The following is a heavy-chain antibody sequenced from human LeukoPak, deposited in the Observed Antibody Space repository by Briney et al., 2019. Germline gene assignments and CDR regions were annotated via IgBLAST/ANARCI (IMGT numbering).Heavy chain of an antibody. Sequence: SGTLSLTCTVSGGSISSYYWSWIRQPPGKGLEWIGYIYYSGSTNYNPSLKSRVTISVDTSKNQFSLKLSSVTAADTAVYYCARSRRYYYYYGMDVWGQGTTVTVSS. CDR2: IYYSGST. CDR1: GGSISSYY. CDR3: ARSRRYYYYYGMDV. J-gene: IGHJ6*02. V-gene: IGHV4-59*01.